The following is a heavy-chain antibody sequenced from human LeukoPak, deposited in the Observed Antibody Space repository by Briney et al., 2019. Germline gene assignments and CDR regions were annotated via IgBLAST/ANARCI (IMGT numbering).Heavy chain of an antibody. CDR2: IYYSGST. V-gene: IGHV4-39*02. CDR1: GGSISSSRYY. Sequence: ASETLSLTCTVSGGSISSSRYYWGWIRQPPGKGLEWTGSIYYSGSTYYNPSLKSRLTISVDTSKNHFSLKLSSVTAADTAVYYCARLSGWYEVGYWGQGTLVTVSS. J-gene: IGHJ4*02. CDR3: ARLSGWYEVGY. D-gene: IGHD6-19*01.